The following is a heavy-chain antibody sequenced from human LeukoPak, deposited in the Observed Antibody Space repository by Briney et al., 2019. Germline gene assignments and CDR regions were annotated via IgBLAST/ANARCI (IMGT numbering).Heavy chain of an antibody. V-gene: IGHV4-38-2*02. CDR3: ARLKYYYDSSGSRAEYFQH. D-gene: IGHD3-22*01. CDR1: GYSISSGYY. J-gene: IGHJ1*01. CDR2: IYHSGST. Sequence: PSETLSLTCTVSGYSISSGYYWGWIRQPPGQGLEWIGSIYHSGSTYYNPSLKSRVTISVDTSKNQFSLKLSSVTAADTAVYYCARLKYYYDSSGSRAEYFQHWGQGTLVTASS.